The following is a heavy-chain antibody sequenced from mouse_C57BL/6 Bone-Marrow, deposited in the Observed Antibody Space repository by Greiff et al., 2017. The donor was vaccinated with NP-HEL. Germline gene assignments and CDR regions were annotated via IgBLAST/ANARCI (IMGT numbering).Heavy chain of an antibody. D-gene: IGHD3-2*02. V-gene: IGHV10-1*01. J-gene: IGHJ2*01. CDR2: IRSKSNNYAT. CDR3: VATTQATDFDY. CDR1: GFSFNTYA. Sequence: EVQLVESGGGLVQPKGSLKLSCAASGFSFNTYAMNWVRQAPGKGLEWVARIRSKSNNYATYYADSVKDRFTISRDDSESMLYLKMNNLKTEDTAMDYGVATTQATDFDYWGQGTALTVSS.